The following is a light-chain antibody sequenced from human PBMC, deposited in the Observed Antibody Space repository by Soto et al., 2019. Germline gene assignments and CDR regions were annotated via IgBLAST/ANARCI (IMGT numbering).Light chain of an antibody. J-gene: IGKJ1*01. CDR3: QQYNNWPQT. CDR1: QSVSSN. CDR2: GAS. Sequence: EIVMTQSPATLSVSPGERATLSCRASQSVSSNLAWYQQKPGQAPRLLIYGASTRATGIPARFSGSGSGTEFTFTISSLKSKVFAVYYCQQYNNWPQTFGKGTKGDIK. V-gene: IGKV3-15*01.